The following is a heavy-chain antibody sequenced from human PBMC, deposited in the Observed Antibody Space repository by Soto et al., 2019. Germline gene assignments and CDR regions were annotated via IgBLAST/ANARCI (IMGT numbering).Heavy chain of an antibody. Sequence: SETLSLTCAVYGGSFSGYYWSWIRQPPGKGLEWIGEINHSGSTNYNPSLKSRVTISVDTSKNQFSLKLSSVTAADTAVYYCARGLPYYDFWSGSSGYYGMDVWGQGTTVTVSS. J-gene: IGHJ6*02. CDR2: INHSGST. CDR3: ARGLPYYDFWSGSSGYYGMDV. D-gene: IGHD3-3*01. CDR1: GGSFSGYY. V-gene: IGHV4-34*01.